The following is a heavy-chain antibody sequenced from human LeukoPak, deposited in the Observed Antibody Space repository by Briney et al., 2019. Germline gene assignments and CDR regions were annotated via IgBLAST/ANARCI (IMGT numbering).Heavy chain of an antibody. CDR2: IYYSGST. V-gene: IGHV4-30-4*08. CDR3: ASLYSYYYYMDV. J-gene: IGHJ6*03. D-gene: IGHD2-21*01. CDR1: GGSISSGDYY. Sequence: SQTLSLTCTVSGGSISSGDYYWSWIRQPPGKGLEWIGYIYYSGSTYYNPSLKSRVTISVDTSKNQFSLKLSSVTAADTAVYYCASLYSYYYYMDVRGKGTTVTVSS.